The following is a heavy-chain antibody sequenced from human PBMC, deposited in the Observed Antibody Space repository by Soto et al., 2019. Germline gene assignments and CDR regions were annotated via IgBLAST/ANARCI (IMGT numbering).Heavy chain of an antibody. D-gene: IGHD5-18*01. Sequence: GPPVKVSFQASCFTFSPYGISWVRQAPGQGLEWMGWISGYNVNQNYAQKSQGRVTMPTDTSTSTAYMELRSLRSADTAVYFCAKGYNYGYGAYWGLGTLVPVSS. CDR3: AKGYNYGYGAY. CDR2: ISGYNVNQ. V-gene: IGHV1-18*01. CDR1: CFTFSPYG. J-gene: IGHJ4*02.